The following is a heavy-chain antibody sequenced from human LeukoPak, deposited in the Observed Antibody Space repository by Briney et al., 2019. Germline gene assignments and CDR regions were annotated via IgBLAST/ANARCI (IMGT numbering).Heavy chain of an antibody. CDR1: GYTFTVYY. CDR3: ARGHDYCGQPGD. Sequence: ASVKVSCKASGYTFTVYYMHWVRQDPGQGLEWMGWINPNSGGTNYSQKFPGEGTMTKDTATSTTDIERRSLRSENTAVYYCARGHDYCGQPGDWGQGSLVTVSS. CDR2: INPNSGGT. J-gene: IGHJ4*02. D-gene: IGHD4-23*01. V-gene: IGHV1-2*02.